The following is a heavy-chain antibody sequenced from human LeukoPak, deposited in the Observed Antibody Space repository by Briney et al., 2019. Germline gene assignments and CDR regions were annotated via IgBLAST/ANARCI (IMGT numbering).Heavy chain of an antibody. Sequence: GESLKISCQGSGYSFTTYSIGWVRQMPGKGLEWMGIISPGDSDTRYRPSFQGQVTMSVDKSISTAYLQWSSLKASDTAMYYCARHVPATVTPNPYYYYYYMDVWGKGTTVTISS. D-gene: IGHD4-17*01. CDR1: GYSFTTYS. J-gene: IGHJ6*03. CDR2: ISPGDSDT. CDR3: ARHVPATVTPNPYYYYYYMDV. V-gene: IGHV5-51*01.